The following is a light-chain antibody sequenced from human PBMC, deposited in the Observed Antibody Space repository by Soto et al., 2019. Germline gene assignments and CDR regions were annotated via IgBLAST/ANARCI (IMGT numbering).Light chain of an antibody. CDR2: DDN. Sequence: SVLTQPPSVSSAPGQKVTISCSGSSSNIGGNSVSWYQQLPGTAPKLLIYDDNKRPSGIPDRFSGSKSGTSATLGITGFQTGDEADYYCGSWDSSLSAYVFGTGTKV. CDR1: SSNIGGNS. CDR3: GSWDSSLSAYV. V-gene: IGLV1-51*01. J-gene: IGLJ1*01.